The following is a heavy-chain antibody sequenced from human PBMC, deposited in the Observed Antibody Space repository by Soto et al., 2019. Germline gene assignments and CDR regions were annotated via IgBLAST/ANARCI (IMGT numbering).Heavy chain of an antibody. CDR3: ARHLRGYQLQRSYYYYYMDV. D-gene: IGHD2-2*01. V-gene: IGHV4-59*08. J-gene: IGHJ6*03. Sequence: SETLSLTCTVSGGSISSYYWSWIRQPPGKGLEWIGYIYYSGSTNYNPSLKSRVTISVDTSKNQFSLKLSSLTAADTAVYYCARHLRGYQLQRSYYYYYMDVWGKGTTVTVSS. CDR1: GGSISSYY. CDR2: IYYSGST.